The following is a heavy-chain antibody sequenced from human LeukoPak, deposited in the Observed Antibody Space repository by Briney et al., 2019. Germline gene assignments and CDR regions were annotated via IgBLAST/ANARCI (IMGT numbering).Heavy chain of an antibody. Sequence: SETLSLTCAVYGGSFSGYYWSWIRQPPGKGLEWIGEINHSGSTNYNPSLKSRVTISVDTSKNQFSLKLSSVTAADTAVYYCGGWDYDYYGMDVWGQGTTVTVSS. V-gene: IGHV4-34*01. CDR1: GGSFSGYY. J-gene: IGHJ6*02. CDR2: INHSGST. CDR3: GGWDYDYYGMDV. D-gene: IGHD1-26*01.